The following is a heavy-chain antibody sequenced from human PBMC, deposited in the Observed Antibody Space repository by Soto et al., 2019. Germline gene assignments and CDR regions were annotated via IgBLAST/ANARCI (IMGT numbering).Heavy chain of an antibody. CDR3: ARGGFRVCSGGSCYSGMFQH. V-gene: IGHV4-34*01. J-gene: IGHJ1*01. CDR1: GGSFSGYY. CDR2: INHSGST. D-gene: IGHD2-15*01. Sequence: SETLSLTCAVYGGSFSGYYWSWIRQPPGKGLEWIGEINHSGSTNYNPSLKSRVTISVDTSKNQFSLKLSSVTAADTAVYYCARGGFRVCSGGSCYSGMFQHWGQGTLVTVSS.